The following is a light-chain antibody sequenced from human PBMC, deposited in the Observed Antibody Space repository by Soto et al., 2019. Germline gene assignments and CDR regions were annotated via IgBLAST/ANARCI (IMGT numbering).Light chain of an antibody. J-gene: IGKJ4*01. CDR2: DAS. V-gene: IGKV1-33*01. Sequence: DIQMTQSPSSLSASVGDRVTITCQASQGISKYLNWYQQKPGKAPKLLIYDASNLETGVPSRFSGSGSGTDFTFTISSLQPEDIATYYCQHYDSLPLFGGGTKVEI. CDR1: QGISKY. CDR3: QHYDSLPL.